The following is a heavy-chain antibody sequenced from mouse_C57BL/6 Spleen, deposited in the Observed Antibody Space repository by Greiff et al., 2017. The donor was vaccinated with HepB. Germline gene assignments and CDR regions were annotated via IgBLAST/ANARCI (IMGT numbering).Heavy chain of an antibody. Sequence: EVQVVESGGGLVKPGGSLKLSCAASGFTFSDYGMHWVRQAPEKGLEWVAYISSGSSTIYYADTVKGRFTISRDNAKNTLFLQMTSLRSEDTAMYYCARPALYYDYDFFDYWGQGTTLTVSS. V-gene: IGHV5-17*01. CDR1: GFTFSDYG. J-gene: IGHJ2*01. CDR2: ISSGSSTI. CDR3: ARPALYYDYDFFDY. D-gene: IGHD2-4*01.